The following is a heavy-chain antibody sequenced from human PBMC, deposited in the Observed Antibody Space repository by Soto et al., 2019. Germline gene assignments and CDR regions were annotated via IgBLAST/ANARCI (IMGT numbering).Heavy chain of an antibody. D-gene: IGHD1-26*01. CDR3: ARDSGSYYGKERLDYYYGMDV. CDR1: GFTFSSYS. J-gene: IGHJ6*02. CDR2: ISSSSSTI. V-gene: IGHV3-48*02. Sequence: GGSLRLSCAASGFTFSSYSMNWVRQAPGKGLEWVSYISSSSSTIYYADSVKGRFTISRDNAKNSLYLQMNSLRDEDTAVYYCARDSGSYYGKERLDYYYGMDVWGQGTTVTVSS.